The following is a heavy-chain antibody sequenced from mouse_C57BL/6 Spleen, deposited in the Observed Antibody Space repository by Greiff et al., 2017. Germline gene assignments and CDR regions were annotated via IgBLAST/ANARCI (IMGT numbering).Heavy chain of an antibody. CDR2: INPNNGGT. D-gene: IGHD3-3*01. CDR1: GYTFTDYY. CDR3: ARGEGDPYYFDY. J-gene: IGHJ2*01. V-gene: IGHV1-26*01. Sequence: VQLQQSGPELVKPGASVKISCKASGYTFTDYYMNWVKQSPGKSLEWIGDINPNNGGTSYNQKFKGKATLTVDKSSSTAYMELRSLTSEDSAVYYCARGEGDPYYFDYWGQGTTLTVSS.